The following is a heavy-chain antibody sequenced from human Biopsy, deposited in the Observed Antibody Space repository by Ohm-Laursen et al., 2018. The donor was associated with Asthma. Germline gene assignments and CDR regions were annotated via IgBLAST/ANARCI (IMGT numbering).Heavy chain of an antibody. J-gene: IGHJ3*02. CDR3: ARQSGQEYGDSIPFDT. V-gene: IGHV3-30*03. CDR1: GFVFSQRG. Sequence: SLRLSCAASGFVFSQRGMHWVRQGPGKGLEWVALVSSDGHNKYYEDSVKGRFTISRDNSRNRLYLQINSLTVEDSAVYFCARQSGQEYGDSIPFDTWGQGTKVAVSS. D-gene: IGHD3-22*01. CDR2: VSSDGHNK.